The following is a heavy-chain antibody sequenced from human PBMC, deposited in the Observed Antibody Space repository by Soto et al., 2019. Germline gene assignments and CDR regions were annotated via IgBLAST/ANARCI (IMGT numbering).Heavy chain of an antibody. J-gene: IGHJ6*02. CDR2: ISISSTFI. V-gene: IGHV3-21*01. D-gene: IGHD1-1*01. CDR3: ARGRPTGYSYYGMDV. CDR1: GFTFNSYS. Sequence: PGGSLRLSCAASGFTFNSYSMSWVRQAPGEGLEWVSSISISSTFIYDADSVKGRFSISRDNAKNSLFLQMNSLRAEDTAVYFCARGRPTGYSYYGMDVWGQGTTVTVSS.